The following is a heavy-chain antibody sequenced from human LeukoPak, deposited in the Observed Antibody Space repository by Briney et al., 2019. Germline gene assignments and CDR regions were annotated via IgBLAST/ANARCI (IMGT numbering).Heavy chain of an antibody. CDR1: GFTFSNSA. CDR3: AKGLQDIVVVVAAH. CDR2: LSGSGITT. V-gene: IGHV3-23*01. D-gene: IGHD2-15*01. Sequence: GGSLRLSCAASGFTFSNSAMSWVRQAPGKGLEWVSTLSGSGITTYYADSVKGRFTISRDNSKNTLYLQMNSLRAGDTAVYYCAKGLQDIVVVVAAHWGQGTLVTVSS. J-gene: IGHJ4*02.